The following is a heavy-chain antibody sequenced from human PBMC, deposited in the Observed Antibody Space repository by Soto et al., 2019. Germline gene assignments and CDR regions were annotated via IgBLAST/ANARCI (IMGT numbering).Heavy chain of an antibody. Sequence: GASVKVSCKASGYTFTSYYMHWVRQAPGQGLEWMGIINPSGGSTSYAQKFQGRVTMTRDTSTSTVYMELSSLRSEDTAVYYCARARLYSSSWYDGMDVSGQGTTVTVSS. CDR3: ARARLYSSSWYDGMDV. CDR1: GYTFTSYY. CDR2: INPSGGST. V-gene: IGHV1-46*01. J-gene: IGHJ6*02. D-gene: IGHD6-13*01.